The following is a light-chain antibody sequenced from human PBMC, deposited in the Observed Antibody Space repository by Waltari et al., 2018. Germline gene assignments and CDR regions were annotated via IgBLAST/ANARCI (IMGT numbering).Light chain of an antibody. Sequence: QLVLPQSPSDSASPGASIKLPCPLSSGHSGNVIAWHQQQSEKGPRYLMKVNSDGSHSKGDDIPDHFSGSSSGAERYLTISSVQSEDEAVYYCQTGGHGTWVFGGGTKLTVL. V-gene: IGLV4-69*01. CDR3: QTGGHGTWV. CDR1: SGHSGNV. CDR2: VNSDGSH. J-gene: IGLJ3*02.